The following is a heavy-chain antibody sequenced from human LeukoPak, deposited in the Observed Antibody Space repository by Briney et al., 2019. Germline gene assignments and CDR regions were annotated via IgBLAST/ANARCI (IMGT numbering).Heavy chain of an antibody. CDR1: GFTFSSYS. Sequence: GGSLRLSCAASGFTFSSYSMNWVRQAPGKGLEWVSSISSSSSYIYYADSVKGRFTISRDNAKNSLYLQMNSLRDEDTAVYYCARTTTPSSSWNNWGQGTLVTVSS. J-gene: IGHJ4*02. CDR3: ARTTTPSSSWNN. CDR2: ISSSSSYI. V-gene: IGHV3-21*01. D-gene: IGHD6-13*01.